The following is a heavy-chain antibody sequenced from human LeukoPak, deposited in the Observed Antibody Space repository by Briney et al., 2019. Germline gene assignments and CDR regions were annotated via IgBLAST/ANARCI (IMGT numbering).Heavy chain of an antibody. V-gene: IGHV3-9*01. J-gene: IGHJ5*02. CDR2: ISWNSGSI. CDR1: GFTFDDYA. Sequence: GRSLRLSCAASGFTFDDYAMHWVRQAPGKGLEWVSGISWNSGSIGYADSVKGRFTISRDNAKNFLYLQMNSLRAEDTALYYCAKEVGQQLVQGWFDPWGQGTLVTVSS. D-gene: IGHD6-13*01. CDR3: AKEVGQQLVQGWFDP.